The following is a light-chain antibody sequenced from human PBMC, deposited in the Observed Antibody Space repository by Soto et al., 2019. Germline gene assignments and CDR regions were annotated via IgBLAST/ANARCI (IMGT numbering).Light chain of an antibody. CDR3: QQYGNSPIT. CDR1: ERIYSAY. CDR2: GTS. J-gene: IGKJ5*01. V-gene: IGKV3-20*01. Sequence: RVFTLSPGTLSFSLGERATLCCRASERIYSAYLGWYQQKPGQAPRLLIYGTSSRATGIPDRFSGSGSGTDFTLTISRLEPEDFAVYYCQQYGNSPITFGQGTRLEIK.